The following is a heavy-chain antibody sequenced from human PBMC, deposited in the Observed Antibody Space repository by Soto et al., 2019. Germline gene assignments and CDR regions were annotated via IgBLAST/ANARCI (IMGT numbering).Heavy chain of an antibody. CDR3: ASPDPIVGATDAFDI. D-gene: IGHD1-26*01. V-gene: IGHV3-53*01. CDR1: GFTVSSNY. J-gene: IGHJ3*02. Sequence: GGSLRLSCAASGFTVSSNYMSWVRQAPGKGLEWASVIYSGGSTYYADSEKGRFTISRDNSKNTLYLQMNSLRAEDAAVYYCASPDPIVGATDAFDIWGQGTMVTVSS. CDR2: IYSGGST.